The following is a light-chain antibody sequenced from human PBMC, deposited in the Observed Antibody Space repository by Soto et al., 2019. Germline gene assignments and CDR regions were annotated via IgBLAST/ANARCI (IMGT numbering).Light chain of an antibody. Sequence: EIVLTQSPATLSLSPGXRATLSCRASHTISSSYLAWYQQKPGQAPRLLMYGISRRATGIPDRFSGSGSGTDFTLTITRLEPEDFAVYYCQQYVTSSPRTFGQGTKVDIK. CDR2: GIS. CDR3: QQYVTSSPRT. CDR1: HTISSSY. V-gene: IGKV3-20*01. J-gene: IGKJ1*01.